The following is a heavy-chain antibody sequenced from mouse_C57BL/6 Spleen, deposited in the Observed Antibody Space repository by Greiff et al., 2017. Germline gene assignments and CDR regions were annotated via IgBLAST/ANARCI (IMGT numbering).Heavy chain of an antibody. CDR1: GFNIKDDY. Sequence: EVQLQQSGAELVRPGASVKLSCTASGFNIKDDYMHWVKQRPEQGLEWIGWIDPENGDTEYASKFQGKATITADPSSNTAYLQLSSLTSEDTAVYYCTPFPFAYWGQGTLVTVSA. CDR3: TPFPFAY. V-gene: IGHV14-4*01. CDR2: IDPENGDT. J-gene: IGHJ3*01.